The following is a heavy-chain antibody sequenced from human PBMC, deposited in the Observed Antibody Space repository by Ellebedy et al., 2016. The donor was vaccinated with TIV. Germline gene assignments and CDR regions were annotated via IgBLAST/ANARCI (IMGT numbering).Heavy chain of an antibody. J-gene: IGHJ4*02. V-gene: IGHV1-18*04. D-gene: IGHD5-12*01. CDR1: GYTFTNHG. Sequence: AASVQVSCKASGYTFTNHGISWVRQAPGQGLEWMGWITAYNGNTNYAQKLQGRVTMTTDTSTSTVYMELRSLISDDTAVYYCARIGYSNGIDYWGQGTLVTVSS. CDR2: ITAYNGNT. CDR3: ARIGYSNGIDY.